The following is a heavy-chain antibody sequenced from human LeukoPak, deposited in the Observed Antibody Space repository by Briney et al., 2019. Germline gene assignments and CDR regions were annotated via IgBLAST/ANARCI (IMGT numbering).Heavy chain of an antibody. V-gene: IGHV7-4-1*02. J-gene: IGHJ6*03. CDR3: ARGTLFLEWLFLHYYYKDV. CDR2: INTNTGNP. Sequence: GASVKVSCKASGYTFTSYAMNWVRQAPGQGLEWMGWINTNTGNPTYAQGFTGRFVFSLDTSVSTAYLQISSLEAEDTAVYYCARGTLFLEWLFLHYYYKDVWGKGTTVTVSS. CDR1: GYTFTSYA. D-gene: IGHD3-3*01.